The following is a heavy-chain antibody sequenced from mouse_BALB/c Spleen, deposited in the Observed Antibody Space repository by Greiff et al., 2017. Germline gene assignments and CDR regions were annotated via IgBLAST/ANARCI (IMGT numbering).Heavy chain of an antibody. V-gene: IGHV5-6-5*01. Sequence: EVQLVESGGGLVKPGGSLKLSCAASGFTFSSYAMSWVRQTPEKRLEWVASISSGGSTYYPDSVKGRFTISRDNARNILYLQMSSLRSEDTAMYYCARGRTTVVVAYWYFDVWGAGTTVTVSS. CDR1: GFTFSSYA. CDR3: ARGRTTVVVAYWYFDV. J-gene: IGHJ1*01. CDR2: ISSGGST. D-gene: IGHD1-1*01.